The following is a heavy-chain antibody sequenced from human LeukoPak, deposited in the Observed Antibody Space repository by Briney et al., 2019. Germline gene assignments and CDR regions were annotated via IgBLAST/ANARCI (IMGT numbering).Heavy chain of an antibody. J-gene: IGHJ4*02. CDR2: IRYDGSNK. CDR1: GFTVSSNY. V-gene: IGHV3-30*02. Sequence: GSLILSCAASGFTVSSNYMSWVRQAPGKGLEWVAFIRYDGSNKYYADSVKGRFTISRDNSKNTLYLQMNSLRAEDTAVYYCAWGVPAAKSLDYWGQGTLVTVSS. D-gene: IGHD2-2*01. CDR3: AWGVPAAKSLDY.